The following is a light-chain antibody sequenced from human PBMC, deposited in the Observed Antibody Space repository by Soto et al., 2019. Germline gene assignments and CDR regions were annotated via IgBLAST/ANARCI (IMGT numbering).Light chain of an antibody. CDR1: QSVSSS. CDR3: QQYNDWPPFT. J-gene: IGKJ2*01. V-gene: IGKV3-15*01. Sequence: ILMTQSPATLSVSPGERATLSCRASQSVSSSLAWYQQKPGQGPRLLIYGASTRATDIPARFSGSGSGTEFTLTISSLQSEDVAVYYCQQYNDWPPFTFGQGTKLEIK. CDR2: GAS.